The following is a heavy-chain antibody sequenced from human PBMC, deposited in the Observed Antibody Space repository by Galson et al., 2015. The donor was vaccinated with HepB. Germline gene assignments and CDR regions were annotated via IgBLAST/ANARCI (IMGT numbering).Heavy chain of an antibody. CDR2: IYPSGST. J-gene: IGHJ3*02. CDR1: GGSISSYY. D-gene: IGHD2-2*02. Sequence: ETLSLTCTVSGGSISSYYWSWIRQPPGKGLEWIGYIYPSGSTNYHPSLKSRVTMSIDTSKKQFSLKLSSVTAADTAVYYCARVGCGSSSCYTFSFDMWGQGTLVTVSS. V-gene: IGHV4-59*01. CDR3: ARVGCGSSSCYTFSFDM.